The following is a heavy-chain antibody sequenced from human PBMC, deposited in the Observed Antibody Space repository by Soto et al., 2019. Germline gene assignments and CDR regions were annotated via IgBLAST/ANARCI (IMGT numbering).Heavy chain of an antibody. J-gene: IGHJ4*01. CDR1: GGSINSGGYY. Sequence: SETLSLTCTVYGGSINSGGYYWSWIPQHPGKGLEWIGYIYYSGSSYYNPSLKSRVTISIDTSKIQFSLKLSSVTAADTAVYYCARAQTICGILTGSDYWDHRTMGAVSS. CDR2: IYYSGSS. V-gene: IGHV4-31*03. CDR3: ARAQTICGILTGSDY. D-gene: IGHD3-3*01.